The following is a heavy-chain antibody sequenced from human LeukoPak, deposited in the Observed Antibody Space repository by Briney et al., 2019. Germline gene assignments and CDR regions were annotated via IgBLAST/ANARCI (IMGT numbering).Heavy chain of an antibody. CDR2: INSDGSST. D-gene: IGHD4/OR15-4a*01. CDR3: AREGLYDAFDI. CDR1: AFTFIIYC. V-gene: IGHV3-74*01. J-gene: IGHJ3*02. Sequence: PGGSLTLSCAASAFTFIIYCTRCVRQAPGEGRVWVLRINSDGSSTSYADSVKGRFTISRDNAKNTLYLQMNSLRAEDTAVYYCAREGLYDAFDIWGQGTMVTVSS.